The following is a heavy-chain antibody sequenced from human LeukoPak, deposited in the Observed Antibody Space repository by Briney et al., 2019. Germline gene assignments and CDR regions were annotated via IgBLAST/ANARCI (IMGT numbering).Heavy chain of an antibody. CDR2: INHSGST. CDR3: ARFSQYYDSPTHYLDY. D-gene: IGHD2/OR15-2a*01. Sequence: PSETLSLTCAVYGGSFSGYYWSWIRQPPGKGLEWIGEINHSGSTNYNPSLKSRVTISVDTSKNQFSLRLNSVTAADTAVYYCARFSQYYDSPTHYLDYWGQGVLVTVSS. CDR1: GGSFSGYY. J-gene: IGHJ4*02. V-gene: IGHV4-34*01.